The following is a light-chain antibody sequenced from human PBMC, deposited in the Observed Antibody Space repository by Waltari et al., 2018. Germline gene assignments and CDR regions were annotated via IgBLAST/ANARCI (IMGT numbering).Light chain of an antibody. CDR1: SGLRSNI. CDR3: QTGGHGTWV. Sequence: QLVLTQSPSASASLGASVKLTCTLSSGLRSNIIEVHQQQPEKGPRYLMKVNSGGSHSKGDEIPYRFSGSSSGAERYLTISSLQSEGEADYYCQTGGHGTWVFGGVTKLTVL. V-gene: IGLV4-69*01. J-gene: IGLJ3*02. CDR2: VNSGGSH.